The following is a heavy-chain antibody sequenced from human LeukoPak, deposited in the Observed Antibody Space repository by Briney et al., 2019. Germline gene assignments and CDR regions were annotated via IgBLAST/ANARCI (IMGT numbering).Heavy chain of an antibody. J-gene: IGHJ3*02. V-gene: IGHV3-30*02. Sequence: GSLRLSCAASGFTFSSYGMHWVRQAPGKGLEWVAFIRYDGSNKYYADSVKGRFTISRDNAKNSLYLQMNSLRAEDTAVYYCLFRINRYCRRTSCYGPYAFDIWGQGTMVTVSS. CDR2: IRYDGSNK. CDR3: LFRINRYCRRTSCYGPYAFDI. D-gene: IGHD2-2*01. CDR1: GFTFSSYG.